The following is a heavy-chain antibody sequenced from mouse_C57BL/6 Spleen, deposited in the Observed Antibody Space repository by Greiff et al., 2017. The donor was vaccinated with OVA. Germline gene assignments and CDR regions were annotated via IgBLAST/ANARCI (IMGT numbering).Heavy chain of an antibody. CDR2: IRLKSDNYAT. J-gene: IGHJ3*01. CDR1: GFTFSNYW. D-gene: IGHD1-1*01. Sequence: EVHLVESGGGLVQPGGSMKLSCVASGFTFSNYWMNWVRQSPEKGLEWVAQIRLKSDNYATHYAESVKGRFTISRDDSKSSVYLQMNNLRAEDTGIYYCTKLLRGGFAYWGQGTLVTVSA. V-gene: IGHV6-3*01. CDR3: TKLLRGGFAY.